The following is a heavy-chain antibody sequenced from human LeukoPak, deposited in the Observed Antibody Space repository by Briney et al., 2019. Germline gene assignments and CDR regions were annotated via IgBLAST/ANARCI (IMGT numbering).Heavy chain of an antibody. V-gene: IGHV4-39*02. Sequence: ASETLSLTCTVSGGSISSSSYYWGWIRQPPGKGLEWIGSIYYSGSTYYNPSPKSRVTISVDTSKNQFSLKLSSVTAADTAVYYCAREGRGGFEAGTWYWGQGTLVTVSS. CDR3: AREGRGGFEAGTWY. CDR2: IYYSGST. CDR1: GGSISSSSYY. D-gene: IGHD6-19*01. J-gene: IGHJ4*02.